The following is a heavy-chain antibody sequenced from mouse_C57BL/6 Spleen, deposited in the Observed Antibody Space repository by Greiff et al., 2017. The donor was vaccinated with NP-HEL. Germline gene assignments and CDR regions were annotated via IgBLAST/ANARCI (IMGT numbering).Heavy chain of an antibody. CDR3: ARSYYGSIFAY. D-gene: IGHD1-1*01. CDR1: GYAFTNYL. J-gene: IGHJ3*01. V-gene: IGHV1-54*01. CDR2: INPGSGGT. Sequence: QVQLKQSGAELVRPGTSVKVSCKASGYAFTNYLIEWVKQRPGQGLEWIGVINPGSGGTNYNEKFKGKATLTADKSSSTAYMQLSSLTSEDSAVYFCARSYYGSIFAYWGQGTLVTVSA.